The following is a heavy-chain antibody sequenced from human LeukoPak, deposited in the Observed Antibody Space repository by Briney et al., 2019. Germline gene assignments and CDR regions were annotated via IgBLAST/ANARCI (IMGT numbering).Heavy chain of an antibody. Sequence: SETLSLTCAVSGGSISGYYWSWIRQPPGKGMERIGQICYSECTISTPYLQARITISVVTTNNHFSLILSSMTAADAAVFYCERHGTGQKAFDIWGHQTMLTVSS. J-gene: IGHJ3*02. D-gene: IGHD1-14*01. V-gene: IGHV4-59*08. CDR3: ERHGTGQKAFDI. CDR1: GGSISGYY. CDR2: ICYSECT.